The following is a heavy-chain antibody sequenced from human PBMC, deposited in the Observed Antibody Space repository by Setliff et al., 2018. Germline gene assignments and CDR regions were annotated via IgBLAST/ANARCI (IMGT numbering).Heavy chain of an antibody. CDR2: ISPYNGDT. D-gene: IGHD3-22*01. CDR1: GYGFMSYG. Sequence: ASVKVSCKPSGYGFMSYGVSWVRQAPGQGLDWMGWISPYNGDTDYAQKFQGRDTMTRDTSISTAYMELSRLRSDDTAVYYCARSNSLITMIVVVIANPDYWGQGTLVTVSS. CDR3: ARSNSLITMIVVVIANPDY. J-gene: IGHJ4*02. V-gene: IGHV1-18*01.